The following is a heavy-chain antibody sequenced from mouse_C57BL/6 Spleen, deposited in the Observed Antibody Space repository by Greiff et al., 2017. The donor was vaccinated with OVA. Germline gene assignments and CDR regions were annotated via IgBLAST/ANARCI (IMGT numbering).Heavy chain of an antibody. J-gene: IGHJ3*01. D-gene: IGHD2-4*01. V-gene: IGHV1-81*01. Sequence: VQLQQSGAELARPGASVKLSCKASGYTFTSSGISWVKQRTGQGLEWIGEIYPRSGNTYYNEKFKGKATLTADKSSSTAYMELRSLTSEDSAVYFCARGDYDGAYWGQGTLVTVSA. CDR3: ARGDYDGAY. CDR2: IYPRSGNT. CDR1: GYTFTSSG.